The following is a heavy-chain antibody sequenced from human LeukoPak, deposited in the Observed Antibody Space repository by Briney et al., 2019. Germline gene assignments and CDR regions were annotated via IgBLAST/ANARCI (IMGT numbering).Heavy chain of an antibody. V-gene: IGHV4-34*01. Sequence: SETLSLTCAVYGGSFSGYYWSWIRQPPGKGLEWIGEINHSGSTNYNPSLKSRVTISVDTSKNQFSLQLSSVTAADTALHYCATRAGAFDIWGQGTMVTVSS. CDR1: GGSFSGYY. CDR3: ATRAGAFDI. CDR2: INHSGST. D-gene: IGHD6-19*01. J-gene: IGHJ3*02.